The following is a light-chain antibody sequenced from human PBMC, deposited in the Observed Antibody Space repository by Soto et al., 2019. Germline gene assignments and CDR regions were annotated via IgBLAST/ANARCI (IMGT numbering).Light chain of an antibody. V-gene: IGLV2-14*01. CDR2: EVS. J-gene: IGLJ3*02. CDR1: SSDVGAYNS. CDR3: SSYTSASAWV. Sequence: QSVLTRPASVSGSPGQSITISCTGTSSDVGAYNSVSWYQQHPGIAPKLIIYEVSNRPSGVSNRFSGSKSGNTASLTISGLQAEDETDYYCSSYTSASAWVFGGGTKVTVL.